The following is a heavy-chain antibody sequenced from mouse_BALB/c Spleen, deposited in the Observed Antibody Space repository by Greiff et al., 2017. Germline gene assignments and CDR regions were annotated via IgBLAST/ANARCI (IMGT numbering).Heavy chain of an antibody. CDR2: IWGDGST. D-gene: IGHD2-14*01. CDR3: ARDLYRYDYAMDY. V-gene: IGHV2-6-7*01. Sequence: VQRVESGPGLVAPSQSLSITCTVSGFSLTGYGVNWVRQPPGKGLEWLGMIWGDGSTDYNSALKSRLSISKDNSKSQVFLKMNSLQTDDTARYYCARDLYRYDYAMDYWGQGTSVTVSS. J-gene: IGHJ4*01. CDR1: GFSLTGYG.